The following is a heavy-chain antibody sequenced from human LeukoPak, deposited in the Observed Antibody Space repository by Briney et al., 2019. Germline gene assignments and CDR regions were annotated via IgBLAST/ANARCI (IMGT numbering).Heavy chain of an antibody. J-gene: IGHJ6*03. CDR2: IKSKTDGGTT. D-gene: IGHD1-26*01. V-gene: IGHV3-15*01. Sequence: GGSLRLSCAASGFTFSNAWMSWVRQAPGKGLEWVGRIKSKTDGGTTDYAAPVKGRFTISRDDSKNTLYLQMNSLKTEDTAVYYCTTAHQSGSYYVYYYYMDVWAKGPRSPSP. CDR1: GFTFSNAW. CDR3: TTAHQSGSYYVYYYYMDV.